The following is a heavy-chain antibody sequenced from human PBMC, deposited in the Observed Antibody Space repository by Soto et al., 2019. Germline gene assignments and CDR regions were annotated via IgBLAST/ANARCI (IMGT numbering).Heavy chain of an antibody. CDR2: IKHDGSEQ. Sequence: GGSLRLSCAASGLTFSKYWMTWVRQAPGKGLEWVANIKHDGSEQYYVGSVKGRFAISRDNAKNSLLLQMNSLRAEDTAVYYCASVPGSPGYHGLDVWGQGTTVTVSS. CDR1: GLTFSKYW. V-gene: IGHV3-7*03. CDR3: ASVPGSPGYHGLDV. D-gene: IGHD5-12*01. J-gene: IGHJ6*02.